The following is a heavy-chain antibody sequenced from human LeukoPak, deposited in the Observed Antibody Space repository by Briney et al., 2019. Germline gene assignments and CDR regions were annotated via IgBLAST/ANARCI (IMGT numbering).Heavy chain of an antibody. J-gene: IGHJ4*02. D-gene: IGHD3-3*01. CDR1: GFTFSSYG. V-gene: IGHV3-30*03. CDR3: ARDFDFDY. Sequence: GRSLRLSCAASGFTFSSYGMHWVRQAPGKGLEWVAVISYDGSNKYYADSVKGRFTISRDNSKNTLHLQMNSLRAEDTAVYYCARDFDFDYWGQGTLVTVSS. CDR2: ISYDGSNK.